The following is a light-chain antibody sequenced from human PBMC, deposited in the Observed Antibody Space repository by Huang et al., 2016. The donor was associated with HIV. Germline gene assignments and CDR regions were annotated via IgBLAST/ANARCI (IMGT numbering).Light chain of an antibody. CDR1: QSVLYSSNNKYY. V-gene: IGKV4-1*01. CDR3: QQYYSTPLT. J-gene: IGKJ4*01. CDR2: WAS. Sequence: DIVMTQSPDSLAVSLGERATINCNSSQSVLYSSNNKYYLAWYQQKPGQTPKRLIDWASTRESGVPDRFSGSGSGTDFTLTISSLQAEDVAVYYCQQYYSTPLTFGGGTKVEIK.